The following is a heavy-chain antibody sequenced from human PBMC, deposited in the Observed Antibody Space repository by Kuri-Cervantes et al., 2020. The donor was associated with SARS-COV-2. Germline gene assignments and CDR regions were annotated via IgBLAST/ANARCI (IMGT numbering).Heavy chain of an antibody. CDR1: GITFSDYY. Sequence: GESRKISYAASGITFSDYYISWILQAPGKGLEWVSYISSSGSTIYYADSVKGRFTISRDNAKNSLYLQMNSLRAEETAVYYCARDRAYYDILTGYYRGNDYYYYGMDVWGQGTTVTVSS. V-gene: IGHV3-11*01. CDR3: ARDRAYYDILTGYYRGNDYYYYGMDV. J-gene: IGHJ6*02. D-gene: IGHD3-9*01. CDR2: ISSSGSTI.